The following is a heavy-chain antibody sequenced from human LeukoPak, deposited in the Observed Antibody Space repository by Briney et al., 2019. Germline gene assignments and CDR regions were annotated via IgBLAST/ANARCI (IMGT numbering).Heavy chain of an antibody. CDR1: GGSISSYY. Sequence: PSETLSLTCTVSGGSISSYYWSWIRQPPGKGLEWIGYIYYSGCTNYNPSLKSRVSISADTCKNQFSLKLSSVTAADTAVYYCARGTPPWDWWELPQFDPWGQGTLVTVSS. D-gene: IGHD1-26*01. J-gene: IGHJ5*02. CDR2: IYYSGCT. V-gene: IGHV4-59*01. CDR3: ARGTPPWDWWELPQFDP.